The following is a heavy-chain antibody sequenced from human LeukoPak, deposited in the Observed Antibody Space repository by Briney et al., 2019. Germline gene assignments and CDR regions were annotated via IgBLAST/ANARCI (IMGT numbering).Heavy chain of an antibody. D-gene: IGHD4-17*01. V-gene: IGHV4-4*07. CDR3: ASDYGDYAEYFQH. CDR2: IYTSGST. J-gene: IGHJ1*01. CDR1: GGSISSYY. Sequence: PSETLSLTCTVSGGSISSYYWSWIRQPAGKGLEWIGRIYTSGSTNYNPSLKGRVTMSVDTSKNQFSLKLSSVTAADTAVYYCASDYGDYAEYFQHWGQGTLVTVSS.